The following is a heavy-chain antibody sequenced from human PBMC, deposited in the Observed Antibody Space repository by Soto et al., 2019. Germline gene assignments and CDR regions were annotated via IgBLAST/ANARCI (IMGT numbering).Heavy chain of an antibody. D-gene: IGHD2-2*01. CDR2: ISGGDIT. V-gene: IGHV3-23*01. J-gene: IGHJ4*02. CDR3: AEGDCTRSSCAKFDF. Sequence: GGSLRLCCAASGLAFSNYALNWVRQAPGKGLEWVSTISGGDITYYADSVKGRFSISRDNSKNTLYLQMNSLRAEDTAIYYCAEGDCTRSSCAKFDFWGQGTLVTVSS. CDR1: GLAFSNYA.